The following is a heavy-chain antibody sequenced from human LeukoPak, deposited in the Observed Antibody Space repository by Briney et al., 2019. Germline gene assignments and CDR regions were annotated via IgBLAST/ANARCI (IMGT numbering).Heavy chain of an antibody. V-gene: IGHV3-48*03. D-gene: IGHD3-10*01. J-gene: IGHJ4*02. CDR2: ISSSASII. CDR1: GFTFSSYE. CDR3: ARGRGLPGPLDY. Sequence: PGGSLRLSCAASGFTFSSYEMNWVRQAPGKGLEWVSYISSSASIIYYADSVKGRFTISRDNAKNSLYLQMNSLRAEDTAVYYCARGRGLPGPLDYWGQGTLVTVSS.